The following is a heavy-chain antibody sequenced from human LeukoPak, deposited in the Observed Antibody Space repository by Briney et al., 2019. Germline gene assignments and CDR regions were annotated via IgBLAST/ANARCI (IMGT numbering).Heavy chain of an antibody. V-gene: IGHV4-30-4*01. CDR1: GGSISSGDYY. CDR3: ARSGDGYIISYFDY. Sequence: KSSETLSLTCTVSGGSISSGDYYWSWIRQPPGKGLEWIGYIYYSGSTYYNPSLKSRVTISVDTSKNQFSLKLSSVTAADTAVYYCARSGDGYIISYFDYWGQGTLVTVSS. CDR2: IYYSGST. J-gene: IGHJ4*02. D-gene: IGHD5-24*01.